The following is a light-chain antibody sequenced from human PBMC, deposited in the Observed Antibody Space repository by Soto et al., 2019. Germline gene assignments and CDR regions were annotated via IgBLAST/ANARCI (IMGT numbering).Light chain of an antibody. J-gene: IGKJ2*01. CDR2: WAS. CDR1: KSVLYSSNNKNY. V-gene: IGKV4-1*01. Sequence: DIVMTQSPDSLAVSLGERATINCKSSKSVLYSSNNKNYLAWYQQKPGQPPRLLIYWASTRESGVPDRFSGSGSGTEFTLTISSMQAEDVAVYYCQQYYSNMYTFGQWTKLEIK. CDR3: QQYYSNMYT.